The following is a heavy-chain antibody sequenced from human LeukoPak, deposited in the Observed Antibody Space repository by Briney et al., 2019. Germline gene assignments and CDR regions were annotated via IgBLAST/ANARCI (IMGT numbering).Heavy chain of an antibody. Sequence: PSDTLSLTCTLSGGSISSSSYYWVWIRQPPGKGLEWIGSIYYSGSTYYNPYLQSRVTISVDTSKNQFSLKLSAVTAADTAVYCCARLPPPQLLPYYYYYYMDVWGKGTTVTVSS. V-gene: IGHV4-39*01. CDR2: IYYSGST. CDR3: ARLPPPQLLPYYYYYYMDV. J-gene: IGHJ6*03. D-gene: IGHD2-2*01. CDR1: GGSISSSSYY.